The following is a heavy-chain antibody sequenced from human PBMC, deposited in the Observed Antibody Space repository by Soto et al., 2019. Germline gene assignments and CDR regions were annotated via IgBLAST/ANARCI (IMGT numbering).Heavy chain of an antibody. Sequence: GGSLRLSCAASGFTFSSYGMHWVRQAPGKGLEWVAVISYDGSNKYYADSVKGRFTISRDNSKNTLYLQMNSLRAEDTAVYYCAKGEGFGELLAGYYFDYWGQGTLVTVSS. CDR3: AKGEGFGELLAGYYFDY. J-gene: IGHJ4*02. CDR1: GFTFSSYG. V-gene: IGHV3-30*18. D-gene: IGHD3-10*01. CDR2: ISYDGSNK.